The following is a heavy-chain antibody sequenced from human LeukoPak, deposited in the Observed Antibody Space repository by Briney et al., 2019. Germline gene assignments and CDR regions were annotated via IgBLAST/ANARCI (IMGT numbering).Heavy chain of an antibody. CDR2: LSASGYNT. CDR1: GFTFSSYG. CDR3: AKGAEEGVVITAVYYYHMDV. V-gene: IGHV3-23*01. Sequence: GGSLRLSCAASGFTFSSYGMSWVRQAPGKGLEWVSTLSASGYNTYYGDSVKGRFTISRDNSKNTLYLQMNSLRAEDTAIYFCAKGAEEGVVITAVYYYHMDVWGRGTTVTISS. J-gene: IGHJ6*03. D-gene: IGHD3-22*01.